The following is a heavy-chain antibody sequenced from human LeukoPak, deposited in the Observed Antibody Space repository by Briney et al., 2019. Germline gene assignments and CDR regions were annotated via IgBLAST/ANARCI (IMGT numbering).Heavy chain of an antibody. Sequence: SETLSLTCTVSGGFISSYYWSWIRQPPGKGLEWIGYIYYSGSTNYNPSLKSRVTISVDTSKNQFSLKLSSVTAADTAVYYCARRAPYSYEWSTLDYWGQGTLVTVSS. CDR1: GGFISSYY. V-gene: IGHV4-59*08. CDR3: ARRAPYSYEWSTLDY. CDR2: IYYSGST. D-gene: IGHD5-18*01. J-gene: IGHJ4*02.